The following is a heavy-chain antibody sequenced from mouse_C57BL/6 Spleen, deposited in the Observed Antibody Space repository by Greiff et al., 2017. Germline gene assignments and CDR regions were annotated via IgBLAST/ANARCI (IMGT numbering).Heavy chain of an antibody. Sequence: QVQLQQPGAELVRPGTSVKLSCKASGYTFTSYWMHWVKQRPGQGLEWIGVIDPSDSYTNYNQKFKGKATLTVDTASSTAYMQLSSLTSEDSAVYYCAKGWLRTAFDYWGQGTTLTVSS. J-gene: IGHJ2*01. CDR3: AKGWLRTAFDY. V-gene: IGHV1-59*01. D-gene: IGHD2-2*01. CDR2: IDPSDSYT. CDR1: GYTFTSYW.